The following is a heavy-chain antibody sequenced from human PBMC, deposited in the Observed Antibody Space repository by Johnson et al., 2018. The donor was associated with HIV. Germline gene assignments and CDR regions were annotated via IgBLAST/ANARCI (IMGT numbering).Heavy chain of an antibody. CDR2: IYSKTDGGTT. V-gene: IGHV3-15*01. Sequence: VQLVESGGGLVKPGGSLRLSCAASGFTFINAWMSWVRQAPGKGLEWVGRIYSKTDGGTTDYAAPVKGRFSISRDDSKNTLYLQMNNLKTEDTALYYCTRVVVITQEKWGQGTMVTVSS. CDR3: TRVVVITQEK. CDR1: GFTFINAW. D-gene: IGHD3-22*01. J-gene: IGHJ3*01.